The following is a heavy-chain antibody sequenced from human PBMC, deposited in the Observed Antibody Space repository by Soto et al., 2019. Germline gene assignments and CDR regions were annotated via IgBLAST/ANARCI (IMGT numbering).Heavy chain of an antibody. V-gene: IGHV1-46*01. CDR3: AREGPSLHYVWGSYRPNWFDP. J-gene: IGHJ5*02. CDR1: GYTFTSYY. Sequence: ASVKVSCKASGYTFTSYYMHWVRQAPGQGLEWMGIINPSGGSTSYAQKFQGRVTMTRDTSTSTVYMELSSLRSEDTAVYYCAREGPSLHYVWGSYRPNWFDPWGQGTLVTVSS. D-gene: IGHD3-16*02. CDR2: INPSGGST.